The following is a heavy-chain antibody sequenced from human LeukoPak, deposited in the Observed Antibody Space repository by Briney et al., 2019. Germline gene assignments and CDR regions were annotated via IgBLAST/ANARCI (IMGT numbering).Heavy chain of an antibody. D-gene: IGHD2-15*01. J-gene: IGHJ4*02. Sequence: GGSLRLSCAASGFTFSSYAMHWVRQAPGKGLEWVAVISYDGSNKYYADSVKGRFTISRDNSKNTLYLQMNSLRAEDTAVYYCARDMVSGGSFPHRFDYWGQGTLVTVSS. CDR2: ISYDGSNK. CDR3: ARDMVSGGSFPHRFDY. V-gene: IGHV3-30-3*01. CDR1: GFTFSSYA.